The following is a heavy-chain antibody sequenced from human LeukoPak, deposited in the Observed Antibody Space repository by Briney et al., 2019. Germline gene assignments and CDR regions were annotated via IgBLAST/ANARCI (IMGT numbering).Heavy chain of an antibody. CDR3: ARDAVADNSYYYGMDV. CDR2: IYYSGST. CDR1: GFTFSSFA. V-gene: IGHV4-31*02. D-gene: IGHD6-19*01. Sequence: LRLSCAASGFTFSSFAMSWVRQHPGKGLEWIGYIYYSGSTYYNPSLKSRVTISVDTSKNQFSLKLSSVTAADTAVYYCARDAVADNSYYYGMDVWGQGTTVTVSS. J-gene: IGHJ6*02.